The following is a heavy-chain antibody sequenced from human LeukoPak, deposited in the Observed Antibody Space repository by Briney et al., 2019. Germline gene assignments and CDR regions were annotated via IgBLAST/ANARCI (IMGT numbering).Heavy chain of an antibody. CDR3: AREKLEYQLLSCAFDI. D-gene: IGHD2-2*01. Sequence: PSETLSLTCAVSGGSIRSGGYSWSWIRQPPGKGLEWIGYIYHSGSTYYNPSLKSRVTISVDRSKHQFSLKLSSVTAADTAVYYCAREKLEYQLLSCAFDIWGQGTMVTVSS. CDR1: GGSIRSGGYS. V-gene: IGHV4-30-2*01. J-gene: IGHJ3*02. CDR2: IYHSGST.